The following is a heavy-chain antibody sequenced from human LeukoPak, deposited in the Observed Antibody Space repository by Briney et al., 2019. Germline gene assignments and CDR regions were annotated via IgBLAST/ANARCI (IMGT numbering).Heavy chain of an antibody. D-gene: IGHD5-12*01. J-gene: IGHJ4*02. CDR2: IHYSGST. Sequence: SETLSLTCTVSGDSISSYYWSWIRQPPGKGLEWIGYIHYSGSTNYNPSLKSRVTISVDTSKNQFSLKLSSVTAADTAVYYCASDGGGGDSGWLDYWGQGTLVTVS. CDR3: ASDGGGGDSGWLDY. CDR1: GDSISSYY. V-gene: IGHV4-59*08.